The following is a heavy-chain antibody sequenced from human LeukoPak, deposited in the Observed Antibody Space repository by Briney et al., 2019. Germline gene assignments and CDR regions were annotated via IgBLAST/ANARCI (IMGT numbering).Heavy chain of an antibody. V-gene: IGHV3-21*01. CDR3: ARVSGKARRDGTPDIVVVPAAMRGDYYYGMDV. Sequence: GGSLRLSCAASGFTFSSFEMNWVRQAPGKGLEWVSSISSSSSYIYYADSVKGRFTISRDNAKNSLYLQMNSLRAEDTAVYYCARVSGKARRDGTPDIVVVPAAMRGDYYYGMDVWGKGTTVTVSS. J-gene: IGHJ6*04. CDR1: GFTFSSFE. D-gene: IGHD2-2*01. CDR2: ISSSSSYI.